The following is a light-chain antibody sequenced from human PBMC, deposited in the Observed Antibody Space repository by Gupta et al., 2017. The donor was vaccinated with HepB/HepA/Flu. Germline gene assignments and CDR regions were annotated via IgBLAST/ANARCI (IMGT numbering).Light chain of an antibody. Sequence: EIVLTQSPGPLSLSQGERATLSCRASQSVSSSYLAWYQQKPGQAPRLRIYGASSRATGIPDRFSGSWSGTDFTLTISILEPEDFAVYYCHQYGSSPITFGQGTRLEIK. CDR2: GAS. CDR3: HQYGSSPIT. J-gene: IGKJ5*01. V-gene: IGKV3-20*01. CDR1: QSVSSSY.